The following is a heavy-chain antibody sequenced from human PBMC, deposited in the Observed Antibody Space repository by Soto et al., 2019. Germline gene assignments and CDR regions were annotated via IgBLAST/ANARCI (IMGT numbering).Heavy chain of an antibody. CDR2: ISGSGGST. V-gene: IGHV3-23*01. CDR3: AKDPGLHADYDYIWGSYPAYFDY. Sequence: PGGSLRLSCAASGFTFSSYAMSWVRQAPGKGLEWVSAISGSGGSTYYADSVKGRFTISRDNSKNTLYLQMNSLRAEDTAVYYCAKDPGLHADYDYIWGSYPAYFDYWGRGTLVTVSS. CDR1: GFTFSSYA. J-gene: IGHJ4*02. D-gene: IGHD3-16*02.